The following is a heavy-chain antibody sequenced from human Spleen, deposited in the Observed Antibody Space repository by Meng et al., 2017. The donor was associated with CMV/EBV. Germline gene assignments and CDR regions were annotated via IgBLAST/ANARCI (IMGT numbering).Heavy chain of an antibody. D-gene: IGHD3-3*01. CDR3: ARLGILPYGMDV. Sequence: CKSSGYTFAGYYMHWVRQAPGQGLEWMGWINPNSGDANCAQNFQGRVTMTRDTSISTAYMEMSRLRSDDTAVYYCARLGILPYGMDVWGQGTTVTVSS. CDR2: INPNSGDA. V-gene: IGHV1-2*02. CDR1: GYTFAGYY. J-gene: IGHJ6*02.